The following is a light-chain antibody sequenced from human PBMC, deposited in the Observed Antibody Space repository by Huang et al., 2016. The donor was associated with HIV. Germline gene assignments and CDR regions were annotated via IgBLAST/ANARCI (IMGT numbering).Light chain of an antibody. CDR2: GAS. J-gene: IGKJ2*01. Sequence: EIVLTQSPGTLSLSPGERATLSCRASQSLSSNYLAWYQQKPGQPPRLLIYGASSRATGIPDRFSGSGSGTDFTLTISRLEPEDFAVYYCQQYGSSPTFGQGTKLEIK. CDR3: QQYGSSPT. CDR1: QSLSSNY. V-gene: IGKV3-20*01.